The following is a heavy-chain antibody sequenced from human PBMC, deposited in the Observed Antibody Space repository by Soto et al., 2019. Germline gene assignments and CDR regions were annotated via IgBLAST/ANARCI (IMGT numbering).Heavy chain of an antibody. D-gene: IGHD3-3*01. CDR3: ARAVTIFGVAPGWFDP. CDR1: GGSISIYY. Sequence: SETLSLTCTVSGGSISIYYWSWIRHPPGKGLEWIGYIYYSGSTNYNPSLKSRVTISVDTSKNQFSLKLSSVTAADTAVYYCARAVTIFGVAPGWFDPWGQGTLVTVSS. V-gene: IGHV4-59*01. CDR2: IYYSGST. J-gene: IGHJ5*02.